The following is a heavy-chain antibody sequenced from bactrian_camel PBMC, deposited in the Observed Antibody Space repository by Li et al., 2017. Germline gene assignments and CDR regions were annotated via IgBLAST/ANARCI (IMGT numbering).Heavy chain of an antibody. CDR3: AADMTRGRCLLRSDYYDY. CDR1: GHSISRYY. V-gene: IGHV3S57*01. Sequence: HVQLVESGGGSVQVGGSPRLSCVASGHSISRYYMGWFRQGPGKEREGVAFIDTGGATNYAYSAAGRFNISADNDKMTVYLEMHNLHPEDSAMYYCAADMTRGRCLLRSDYYDYWGQGTQVTVS. D-gene: IGHD2*01. CDR2: IDTGGAT. J-gene: IGHJ4*01.